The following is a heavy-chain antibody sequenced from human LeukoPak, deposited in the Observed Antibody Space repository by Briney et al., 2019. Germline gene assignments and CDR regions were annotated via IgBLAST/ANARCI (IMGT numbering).Heavy chain of an antibody. J-gene: IGHJ4*02. Sequence: ASVKVSCKASGYTFTSYGISWVRQAPGQGLEWMGWISAYNGNTNYAQKLQGRVTMTTDTSTSTAYMELRSLRSDDTAVYYCARDHGSITIGMFDYWGQGTLVTVSS. V-gene: IGHV1-18*01. CDR3: ARDHGSITIGMFDY. CDR2: ISAYNGNT. CDR1: GYTFTSYG. D-gene: IGHD3-9*01.